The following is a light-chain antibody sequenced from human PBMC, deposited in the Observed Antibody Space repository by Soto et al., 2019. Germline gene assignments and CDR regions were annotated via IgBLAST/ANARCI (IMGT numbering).Light chain of an antibody. CDR1: SSDVGAYNY. Sequence: QSVLTQPASVSGSPGQSITISCTGTSSDVGAYNYVSWYQQYPGKAPKLMIYDVSNRPSGVSNRFSGSKSGNTASLSISGLQAEDEADYYCFSYTNTNGVVVGGGTKLTVL. CDR3: FSYTNTNGVV. CDR2: DVS. J-gene: IGLJ2*01. V-gene: IGLV2-14*03.